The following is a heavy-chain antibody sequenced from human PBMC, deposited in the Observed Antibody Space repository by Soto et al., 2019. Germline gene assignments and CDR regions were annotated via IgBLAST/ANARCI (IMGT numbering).Heavy chain of an antibody. D-gene: IGHD6-19*01. CDR2: IYYSWGT. Sequence: PAETLSLTCTVSGGSISSYYWSWIRQPPGKGLEWIGYIYYSWGTTYNPSNKSRVTISVEMSKHQFSMKLSSVTAADTAVYNYEGYTCGWYFDYWGQGTLVTVSS. CDR3: EGYTCGWYFDY. V-gene: IGHV4-59*01. CDR1: GGSISSYY. J-gene: IGHJ4*02.